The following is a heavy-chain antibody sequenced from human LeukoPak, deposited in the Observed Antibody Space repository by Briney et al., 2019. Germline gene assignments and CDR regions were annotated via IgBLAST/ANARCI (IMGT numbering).Heavy chain of an antibody. V-gene: IGHV3-9*03. CDR1: GFTFDDYA. J-gene: IGHJ4*02. CDR3: AKAAGSTSWEIIDY. D-gene: IGHD2-2*01. CDR2: ISWNSGSI. Sequence: PGGSLRLSCAASGFTFDDYAMHWVRQAPGKGLELVSGISWNSGSIGYADSVKGRFTISRDNAKNSLYLQMNSLRAEDMALYYCAKAAGSTSWEIIDYWGQGTLVTVSS.